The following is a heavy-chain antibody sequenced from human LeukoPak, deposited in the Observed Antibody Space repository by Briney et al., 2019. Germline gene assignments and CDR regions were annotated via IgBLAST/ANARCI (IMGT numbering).Heavy chain of an antibody. V-gene: IGHV1-18*04. J-gene: IGHJ4*02. CDR3: ARDRMATEFDY. Sequence: GASVKVSCKASGYTFTSYYMHWVRQAPGQGLEWMGWISAYNGNTNYAQKLQGRVTMTTDTSTSTAYMELRSLRSDDTAVYYCARDRMATEFDYWGQGTLVTVSS. D-gene: IGHD5-24*01. CDR2: ISAYNGNT. CDR1: GYTFTSYY.